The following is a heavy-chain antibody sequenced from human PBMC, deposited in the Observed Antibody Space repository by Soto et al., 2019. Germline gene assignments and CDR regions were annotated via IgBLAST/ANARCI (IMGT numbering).Heavy chain of an antibody. Sequence: QVQLVEAGGGVVQPGRSLRLSCAASGFTFSSYGMHWVRQAPGKGLEWVAVISYDGSNKYYADSVKGRFTISRDNSKNTLYLQMNSLRAEDTAVYYCAKDRAVAGTRWFDHWGKGTLVTVSS. J-gene: IGHJ5*02. CDR2: ISYDGSNK. CDR3: AKDRAVAGTRWFDH. V-gene: IGHV3-30*18. D-gene: IGHD6-19*01. CDR1: GFTFSSYG.